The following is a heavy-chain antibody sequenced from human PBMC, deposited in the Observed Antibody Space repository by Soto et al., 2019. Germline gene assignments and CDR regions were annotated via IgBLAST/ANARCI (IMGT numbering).Heavy chain of an antibody. J-gene: IGHJ4*02. V-gene: IGHV3-30-3*01. Sequence: PVGSLRLSCAASGFTFSSYAMHWVRQAPGKGLEWVAVISYDGSNKYYADSVKGRFTISRDNSKNTLYLQMNSPRAEDTAVYYCAREEGVVVDATHKANGYWGQGTLVTVSS. CDR3: AREEGVVVDATHKANGY. CDR2: ISYDGSNK. CDR1: GFTFSSYA. D-gene: IGHD2-15*01.